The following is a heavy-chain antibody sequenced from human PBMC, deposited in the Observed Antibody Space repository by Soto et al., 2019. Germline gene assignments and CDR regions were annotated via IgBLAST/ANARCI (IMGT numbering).Heavy chain of an antibody. D-gene: IGHD3-22*01. CDR2: IKQDGSEK. CDR1: GFTFSSYW. CDR3: ARDSPENNYYDSSGYPPYYFDY. J-gene: IGHJ4*02. V-gene: IGHV3-7*05. Sequence: GGSLRLSCAASGFTFSSYWMSWVRQAPGKGLEWVANIKQDGSEKYYVDSVKGRFTISRDNAKNSLYLQMNSLRAEDTAVYYCARDSPENNYYDSSGYPPYYFDYWGQGTLVVVSS.